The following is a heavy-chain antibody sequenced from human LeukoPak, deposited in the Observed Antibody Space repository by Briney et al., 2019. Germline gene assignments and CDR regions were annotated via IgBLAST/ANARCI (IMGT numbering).Heavy chain of an antibody. J-gene: IGHJ4*02. Sequence: GGSLRLSCTASGFTISSSYMNWVRQAPGGGLEWLSVIYSVGSTYYAHSVKGRFTISVDNSKNTLFLQMNRLTADDTAVYYCAKIPTFQYYFDYWGRGTLVTVSS. CDR3: AKIPTFQYYFDY. CDR2: IYSVGST. V-gene: IGHV3-66*01. D-gene: IGHD2/OR15-2a*01. CDR1: GFTISSSY.